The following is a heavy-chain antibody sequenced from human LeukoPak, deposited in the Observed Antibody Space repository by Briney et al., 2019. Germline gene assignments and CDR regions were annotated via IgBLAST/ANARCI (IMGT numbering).Heavy chain of an antibody. Sequence: GGSLRLSCTASGFTFGDYSMNWVRQAPGKGLEWVSAISGSGGSTYYADSVKGRFTIFRDNSKNTLYLQMNSLRAEDTALYYCAKRGRGKVGADDYWGQGTLVTVSS. CDR1: GFTFGDYS. D-gene: IGHD1-26*01. V-gene: IGHV3-23*01. CDR3: AKRGRGKVGADDY. J-gene: IGHJ4*02. CDR2: ISGSGGST.